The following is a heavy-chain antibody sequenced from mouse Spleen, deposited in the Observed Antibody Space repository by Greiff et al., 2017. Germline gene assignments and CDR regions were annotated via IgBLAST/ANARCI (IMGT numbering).Heavy chain of an antibody. CDR3: ASRNYEAWFAY. Sequence: QVQLQQPGAELVKPGASVKLSCKASGYTFTSYWMHWVKQRPGQGLEWIGMIHPNSGSTNYNEKFKSKATLTVDKSSSTAYMQLSSLTSEDSAVYYCASRNYEAWFAYWGQGTLVTVSA. J-gene: IGHJ3*01. CDR1: GYTFTSYW. D-gene: IGHD2-1*01. V-gene: IGHV1-64*01. CDR2: IHPNSGST.